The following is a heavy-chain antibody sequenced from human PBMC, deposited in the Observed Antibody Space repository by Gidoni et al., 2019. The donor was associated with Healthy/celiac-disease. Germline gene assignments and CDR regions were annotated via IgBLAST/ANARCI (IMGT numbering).Heavy chain of an antibody. J-gene: IGHJ3*02. V-gene: IGHV1-69*06. Sequence: QVQLVQSGAEVKKPGTSVKVSCKASGGTSSSSAISWVRQAPGQGLEWRGGIIPIFGTANYAQKFQGRVTITADKSTSTAYMELSSLRSEDTAVYYCARLSTPKEDAFDIWGQGTMVTVFS. CDR2: IIPIFGTA. D-gene: IGHD1-1*01. CDR1: GGTSSSSA. CDR3: ARLSTPKEDAFDI.